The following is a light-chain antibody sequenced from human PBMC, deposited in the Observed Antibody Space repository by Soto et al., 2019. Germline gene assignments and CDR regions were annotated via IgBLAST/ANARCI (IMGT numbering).Light chain of an antibody. CDR1: QNLYSN. CDR3: LQYHNLWA. CDR2: RAS. Sequence: ILMTQSPASLSVSPGERATLSCRASQNLYSNIAWYQQRPGQAPRLLIYRASTRATGVPARFSGSGSGTEFTLTISSLKSEDFTVYSCLQYHNLWAFGQGTKVDIK. V-gene: IGKV3-15*01. J-gene: IGKJ1*01.